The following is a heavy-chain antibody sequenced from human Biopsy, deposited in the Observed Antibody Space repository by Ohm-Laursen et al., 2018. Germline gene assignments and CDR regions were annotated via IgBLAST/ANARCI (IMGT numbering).Heavy chain of an antibody. Sequence: SDTLSLTWTVSGGPISSSTTYYWAWLRQPPGKGLEWIGSIYNTETTFYNPSLKSRVTISVDTSTNQFSLKVSSVTAADTALYFCARHPTGFWFDPWGHGTLVTVSS. CDR1: GGPISSSTTYY. CDR3: ARHPTGFWFDP. V-gene: IGHV4-39*01. CDR2: IYNTETT. J-gene: IGHJ5*02.